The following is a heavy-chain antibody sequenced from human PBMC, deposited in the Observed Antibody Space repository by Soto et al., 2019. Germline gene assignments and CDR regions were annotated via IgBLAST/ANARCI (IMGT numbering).Heavy chain of an antibody. D-gene: IGHD6-6*01. CDR3: ARASSSSSAADY. Sequence: QVQLQESGPGLVKASQTLSLICSVSGESISSGGYYWSWIRHHPGKGLEWIGYIYDSESASYNPPLKSRVTISMDTSKNHFAMTLSSVTAADTAVYYCARASSSSSAADYWGQGTPITVSS. J-gene: IGHJ4*02. CDR1: GESISSGGYY. V-gene: IGHV4-31*03. CDR2: IYDSESA.